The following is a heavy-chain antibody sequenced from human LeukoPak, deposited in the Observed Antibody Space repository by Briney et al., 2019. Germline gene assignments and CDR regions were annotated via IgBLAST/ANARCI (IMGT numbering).Heavy chain of an antibody. Sequence: SETLSLTCAVYGGSFSGYYWSWIRQPPGKGLEWIGEINHSGSTNYNPSLKSRVTISVDTSKNQFSLKLSSVTAADTAVYYRARGGGLLWFGELPPNWFDPWGQGTLVTVSS. D-gene: IGHD3-10*01. CDR3: ARGGGLLWFGELPPNWFDP. CDR1: GGSFSGYY. J-gene: IGHJ5*02. CDR2: INHSGST. V-gene: IGHV4-34*01.